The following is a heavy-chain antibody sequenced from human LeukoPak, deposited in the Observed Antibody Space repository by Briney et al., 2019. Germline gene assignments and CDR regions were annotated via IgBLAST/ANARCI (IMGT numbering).Heavy chain of an antibody. CDR3: ARGPTVGDLGYCSGGSCYSYWFDP. CDR1: GGSFSGYY. D-gene: IGHD2-15*01. V-gene: IGHV4-34*01. CDR2: INHSGST. J-gene: IGHJ5*02. Sequence: SETLSLTCAVYGGSFSGYYWSWIRQPPGKGLESIGEINHSGSTNYNPSLKSRVTISVDTSKNQFSLKLSSVTAADTAVYYCARGPTVGDLGYCSGGSCYSYWFDPWGQGTLVTVSS.